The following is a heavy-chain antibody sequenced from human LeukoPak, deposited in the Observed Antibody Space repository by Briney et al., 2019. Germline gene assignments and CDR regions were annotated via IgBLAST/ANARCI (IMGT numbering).Heavy chain of an antibody. Sequence: GGSLRLSCAASGFTFSSYAMSWVRQAPGKGLEWLSYISGNGNTIYYADSVKGRFTISRDNAKNSLYLQMNSLRAEDTAVYYCARIRFLEWLFYFDFWGQGTLVTVSS. CDR1: GFTFSSYA. CDR3: ARIRFLEWLFYFDF. J-gene: IGHJ4*02. CDR2: ISGNGNTI. D-gene: IGHD3-3*01. V-gene: IGHV3-48*03.